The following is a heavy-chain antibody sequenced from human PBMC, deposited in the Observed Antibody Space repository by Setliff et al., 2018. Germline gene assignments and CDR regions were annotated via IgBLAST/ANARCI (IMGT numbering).Heavy chain of an antibody. V-gene: IGHV1-69*06. D-gene: IGHD2-8*01. J-gene: IGHJ5*01. CDR3: ARIPNNFDDNGSLPDDS. CDR2: IIPIFGTA. CDR1: GYTFTNYG. Sequence: SVKVSCKAFGYTFTNYGISWVRQAPGQGLEWMGGIIPIFGTANYAQKFQGRVTITADKFTNTAYMELNSLRSEDTAVYYCARIPNNFDDNGSLPDDSWGQGTLVTVSS.